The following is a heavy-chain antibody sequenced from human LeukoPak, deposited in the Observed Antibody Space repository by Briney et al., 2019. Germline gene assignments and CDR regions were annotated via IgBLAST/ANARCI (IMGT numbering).Heavy chain of an antibody. CDR3: ASVYSYGWFDY. CDR2: ISNSGAGT. J-gene: IGHJ5*01. D-gene: IGHD5-18*01. CDR1: GFPFSSFA. V-gene: IGHV3-23*01. Sequence: GGSLRLSCAASGFPFSSFAMSWVRLAPGQGLEWVSTISNSGAGTYYADSVKGRFTISRDNSKNTLYLQMNSLRAEDTAVYYCASVYSYGWFDYWGQGTLVTVSS.